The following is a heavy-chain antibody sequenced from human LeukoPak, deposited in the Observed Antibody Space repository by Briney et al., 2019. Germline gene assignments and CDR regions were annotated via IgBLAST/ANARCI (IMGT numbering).Heavy chain of an antibody. D-gene: IGHD5-24*01. J-gene: IGHJ4*02. CDR1: GGSISPYF. Sequence: PSETLSLTCTVSGGSISPYFWSWIRQPPGRGLEWIGYIYYSGSTTYNPSFKTRVTISVDTSNNQFSLRLTSVTAADTAVYYCARGGWLKSGDYFDSWGQGTLVTVSS. V-gene: IGHV4-59*01. CDR3: ARGGWLKSGDYFDS. CDR2: IYYSGST.